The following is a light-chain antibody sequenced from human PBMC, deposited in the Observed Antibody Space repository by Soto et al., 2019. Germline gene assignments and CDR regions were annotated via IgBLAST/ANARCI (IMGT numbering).Light chain of an antibody. J-gene: IGLJ1*01. CDR3: SSYTSSSTPG. Sequence: QSALTQPDSVSGSPGQSITISCTGTSSDVGGYNYVSWYQQHPGKAPKLMIYDVSNRPSGVSNRFSGSKSCNTSSLTISGLQAEDEADYYCSSYTSSSTPGFGTGTKVTVL. CDR1: SSDVGGYNY. CDR2: DVS. V-gene: IGLV2-14*01.